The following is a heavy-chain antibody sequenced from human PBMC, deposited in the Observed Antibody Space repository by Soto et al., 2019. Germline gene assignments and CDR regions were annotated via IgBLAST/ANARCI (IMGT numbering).Heavy chain of an antibody. Sequence: EAPLVESGGGLVQPGGSLRLSCAASGFTFTNYWMSWVRQAPGKGLEWVANIKQDGSEKYYADSAKGRFIISRDNAKTSLYLQMNSLRAEDTAVYYCARDMGVFWSGYPEGGFDYWGQGTPVTVSS. D-gene: IGHD3-3*01. V-gene: IGHV3-7*01. CDR3: ARDMGVFWSGYPEGGFDY. CDR2: IKQDGSEK. J-gene: IGHJ4*02. CDR1: GFTFTNYW.